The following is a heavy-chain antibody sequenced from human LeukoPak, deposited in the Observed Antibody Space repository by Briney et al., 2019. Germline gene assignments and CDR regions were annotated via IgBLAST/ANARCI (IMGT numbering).Heavy chain of an antibody. V-gene: IGHV4-4*07. J-gene: IGHJ4*02. CDR1: GGSISNYY. Sequence: SETLSLTCTVSGGSISNYYWSWIRQPAGKGLEWIGRIYSSGSTNYNPSLKSRVTMSVDTSKNQFSLKLSSVTAADTAVYYCARGDSVSYSIYFDYWGQGTLVTVSS. CDR2: IYSSGST. D-gene: IGHD1-26*01. CDR3: ARGDSVSYSIYFDY.